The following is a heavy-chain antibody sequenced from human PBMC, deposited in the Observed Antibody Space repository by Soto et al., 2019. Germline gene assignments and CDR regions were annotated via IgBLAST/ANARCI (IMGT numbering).Heavy chain of an antibody. CDR3: ARDHYSGYDYGVYFFDL. Sequence: SVKVSCKASGGTFSSYTISWVRQAPGQGLEWMGRIIPILGIANYAQKLQGRVTITADKSTSTAYMELSSLRSEDTAVYYCARDHYSGYDYGVYFFDLWGRGTLVTVSS. J-gene: IGHJ2*01. V-gene: IGHV1-69*04. CDR1: GGTFSSYT. D-gene: IGHD5-12*01. CDR2: IIPILGIA.